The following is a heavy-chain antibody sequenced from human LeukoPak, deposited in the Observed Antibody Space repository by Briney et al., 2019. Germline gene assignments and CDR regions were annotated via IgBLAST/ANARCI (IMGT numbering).Heavy chain of an antibody. V-gene: IGHV4-34*01. CDR2: INHSGST. J-gene: IGHJ4*02. D-gene: IGHD3-16*02. Sequence: SETLSLTCAVYGGSFSGYYWSWIRQPPGKGLEWIGEINHSGSTNYNPSLKSRVTISVDTSKNQFSLKLSSVTAAETAVYYCARAGWYDYVWGSYRSYGFDYWGQGTLVTVSS. CDR1: GGSFSGYY. CDR3: ARAGWYDYVWGSYRSYGFDY.